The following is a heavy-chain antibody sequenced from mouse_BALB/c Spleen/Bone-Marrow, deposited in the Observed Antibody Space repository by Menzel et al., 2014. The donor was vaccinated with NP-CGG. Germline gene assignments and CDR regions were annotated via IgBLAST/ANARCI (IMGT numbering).Heavy chain of an antibody. D-gene: IGHD2-1*01. CDR1: GFTFSDYY. CDR3: ARHLYGNYGAMDY. CDR2: ISNGGGST. J-gene: IGHJ4*01. Sequence: EVKLVESGGGLVQPGGSLKLSCATSGFTFSDYYMYWVRQTPEKRLEWVAYISNGGGSTYYPDTVKGRFTISRDNAKNTLYLQMSRLKSEDTAMYYCARHLYGNYGAMDYWGQGTSVTLSS. V-gene: IGHV5-12*02.